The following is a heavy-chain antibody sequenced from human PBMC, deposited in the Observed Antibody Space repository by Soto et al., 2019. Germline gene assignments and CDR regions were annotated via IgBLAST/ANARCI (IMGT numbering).Heavy chain of an antibody. CDR2: IYYSGST. J-gene: IGHJ1*01. Sequence: QVQLQESGPGLVKPSQTLSLTCPVSGGSISSGAYYWCWIRQHPGKGLEWIGYIYYSGSTYYNPSLKSRVTISVDTSKNQFSLKLSSVTAADTAVYYCAIYDSSGSRGFQHWGQGTLVTVSS. CDR3: AIYDSSGSRGFQH. D-gene: IGHD3-22*01. CDR1: GGSISSGAYY. V-gene: IGHV4-31*03.